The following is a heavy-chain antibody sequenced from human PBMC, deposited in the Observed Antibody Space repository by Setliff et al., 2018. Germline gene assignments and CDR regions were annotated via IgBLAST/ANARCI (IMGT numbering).Heavy chain of an antibody. J-gene: IGHJ4*02. CDR1: GGSISSGDYY. CDR3: ARDRTDSSGHVDY. D-gene: IGHD3-22*01. CDR2: IYYSGST. V-gene: IGHV4-30-4*08. Sequence: PSETLPLTCTVSGGSISSGDYYWSWIRQPPGKGLEWIGYIYYSGSTYYNPSLKSRVTISVDTSKNQFSLKLSSVTAADTAVYYCARDRTDSSGHVDYWSQGTLVTVSS.